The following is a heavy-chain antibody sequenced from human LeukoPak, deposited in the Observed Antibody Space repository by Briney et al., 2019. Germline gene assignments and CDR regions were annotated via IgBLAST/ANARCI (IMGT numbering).Heavy chain of an antibody. V-gene: IGHV3-23*01. J-gene: IGHJ6*03. CDR1: GFTFTNYA. CDR3: ASGKQNYYHYYMHV. Sequence: GGSLRLSCTASGFTFTNYAMSWVRQAQGKGLEWVSDISAGGDIINYAVSVMGRFTISRDNSKNTLYLQMNSLRAEDTAVYYCASGKQNYYHYYMHVWGKGTTVTVSS. D-gene: IGHD1-1*01. CDR2: ISAGGDII.